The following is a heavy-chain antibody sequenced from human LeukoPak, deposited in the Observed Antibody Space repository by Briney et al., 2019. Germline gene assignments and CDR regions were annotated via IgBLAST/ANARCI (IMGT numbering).Heavy chain of an antibody. Sequence: GASVKVSCTASGYTFTSYGISWVRQAPGQGLEWMGWISAYNGNTNYAQKLQGRVTMTTDTSTSTAYMELRSLRSDDTAVYYCARDVPYSGIGSYLGGFDYWGQGTLVTVSS. CDR2: ISAYNGNT. CDR3: ARDVPYSGIGSYLGGFDY. V-gene: IGHV1-18*01. CDR1: GYTFTSYG. J-gene: IGHJ4*02. D-gene: IGHD1-26*01.